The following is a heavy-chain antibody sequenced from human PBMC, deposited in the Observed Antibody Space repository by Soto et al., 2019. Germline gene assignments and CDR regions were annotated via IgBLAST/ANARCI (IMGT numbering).Heavy chain of an antibody. CDR2: INHSGST. V-gene: IGHV4-34*01. CDR3: AGFEYCGSFEYYYYYMDV. J-gene: IGHJ6*03. Sequence: SETLSLTCAVYGGSFSGYYWSWIRQPPGKGLEWIGEINHSGSTNYNPSLKSRVTISVDTSKNQFSLKLSSVTAADTAVYYCAGFEYCGSFEYYYYYMDVWGKGTTVTVSS. CDR1: GGSFSGYY. D-gene: IGHD6-6*01.